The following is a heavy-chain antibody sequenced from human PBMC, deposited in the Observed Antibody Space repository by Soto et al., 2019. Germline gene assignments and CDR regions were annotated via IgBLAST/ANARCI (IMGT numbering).Heavy chain of an antibody. D-gene: IGHD5-12*01. J-gene: IGHJ3*02. CDR2: IDPSDSYT. CDR1: GYSFTSYW. Sequence: GESLKISCKGSGYSFTSYWISWVRQMPGKGLGWMGRIDPSDSYTNYSPSFQGHVTISADKSISTAYLRWSSLKASDTAMYYCARLKMATMDAFDIWGQGTMVTVSS. CDR3: ARLKMATMDAFDI. V-gene: IGHV5-10-1*01.